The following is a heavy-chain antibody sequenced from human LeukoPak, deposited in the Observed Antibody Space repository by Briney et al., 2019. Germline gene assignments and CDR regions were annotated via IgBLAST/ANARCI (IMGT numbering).Heavy chain of an antibody. J-gene: IGHJ4*02. V-gene: IGHV3-30*03. CDR2: ISYDATNK. CDR1: GFTFRSYG. D-gene: IGHD5-24*01. CDR3: ARMSKMARPY. Sequence: GGSLRLSCEASGFTFRSYGMHWVRQAPGKGLDWVAVISYDATNKYYADSVKGRFTISRDNAKNSLYLQMNSLRAEDTAVYYCARMSKMARPYWGQGTLVTVSS.